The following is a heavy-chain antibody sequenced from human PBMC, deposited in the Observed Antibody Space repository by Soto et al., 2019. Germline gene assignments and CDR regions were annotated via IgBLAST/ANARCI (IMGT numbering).Heavy chain of an antibody. CDR2: INAGNGNT. CDR1: GYTFTSYA. V-gene: IGHV1-3*01. Sequence: ASVKVSCKASGYTFTSYAMHWVRQAPGQRLEWMGWINAGNGNTKYSQKFRGRVTITRDTSASTAYMELTSLNSADTAVYYCAAGGGGSRDWGKGTLVTVSS. J-gene: IGHJ4*02. CDR3: AAGGGGSRD. D-gene: IGHD2-15*01.